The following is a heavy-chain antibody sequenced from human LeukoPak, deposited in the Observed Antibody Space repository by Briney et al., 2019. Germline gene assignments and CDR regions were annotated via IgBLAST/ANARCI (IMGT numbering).Heavy chain of an antibody. Sequence: GGSLRLSCAASGFTFSSYWMHWVRQTPGKCLEWVSLISGDGGSTQYADSVKGRFTISRDNSKNSLYLQMNSLRTEDTALYYCVRDTGSAWTFDHWGQGTLVTVSS. D-gene: IGHD6-19*01. V-gene: IGHV3-43*02. CDR1: GFTFSSYW. J-gene: IGHJ4*02. CDR2: ISGDGGST. CDR3: VRDTGSAWTFDH.